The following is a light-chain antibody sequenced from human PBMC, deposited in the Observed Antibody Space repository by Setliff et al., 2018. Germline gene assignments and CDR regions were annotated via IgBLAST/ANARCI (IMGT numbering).Light chain of an antibody. Sequence: SALPQPASVSGSPGQSITISCTGTSSDVGGYNSVSWYQQHPGKAPKLMIYDVSNRPSGVSNRFSGSKSGNTASLTISGLQAEDEADYYCSSYTSSSIFYVFGTGTKVTVL. V-gene: IGLV2-14*03. CDR3: SSYTSSSIFYV. J-gene: IGLJ1*01. CDR2: DVS. CDR1: SSDVGGYNS.